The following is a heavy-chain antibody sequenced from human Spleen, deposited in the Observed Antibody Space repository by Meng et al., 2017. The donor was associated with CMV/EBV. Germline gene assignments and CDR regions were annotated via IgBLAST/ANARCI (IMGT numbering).Heavy chain of an antibody. V-gene: IGHV4-38-2*02. CDR3: ARQDDYPLFSLDY. Sequence: SETLSLTYTVSGDSFDSGYYWGWIRQPPGKGLEWIGSIFQSGTTYNNPSLQRRVTMSVDTSKNQFSLKLTSVTAADTAVYYCARQDDYPLFSLDYWGQGTLVTVSS. J-gene: IGHJ4*02. CDR1: GDSFDSGYY. D-gene: IGHD5-24*01. CDR2: IFQSGTT.